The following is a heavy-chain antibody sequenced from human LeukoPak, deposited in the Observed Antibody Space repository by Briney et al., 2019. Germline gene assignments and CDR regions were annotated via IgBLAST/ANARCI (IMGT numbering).Heavy chain of an antibody. V-gene: IGHV3-30*02. CDR2: IRYDGSNK. D-gene: IGHD5-24*01. CDR1: GFTFSSYG. Sequence: GGSLRLSCAASGFTFSSYGMHWVRQAPGKGLEWVAFIRYDGSNKYYADSVKGRFTISRDNSKNTLYLQMNSLRAEDTAVYYCAKDPRSRDGYKWGVYYFDYWGQGTLVTVSS. CDR3: AKDPRSRDGYKWGVYYFDY. J-gene: IGHJ4*02.